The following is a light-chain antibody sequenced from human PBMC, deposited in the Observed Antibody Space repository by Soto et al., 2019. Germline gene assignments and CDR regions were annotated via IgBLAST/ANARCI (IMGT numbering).Light chain of an antibody. CDR1: QGISSY. Sequence: IQLTQCPSSLSASVGDRVTITCRASQGISSYLAWYQQKPGKAPKLLIYAASTLQGGVPSRFSGSGSGTDFTLTISSLQPEDFATYYCQQLNSYPPWTFGQGTKVDIK. CDR2: AAS. J-gene: IGKJ1*01. V-gene: IGKV1-9*01. CDR3: QQLNSYPPWT.